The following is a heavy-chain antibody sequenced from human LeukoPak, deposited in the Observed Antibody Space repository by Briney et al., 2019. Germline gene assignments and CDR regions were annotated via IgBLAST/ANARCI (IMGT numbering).Heavy chain of an antibody. CDR3: TRYCTSTSCSSPPHSYFGMDV. Sequence: GGSLRLSCAASGFTFSSYAMSWVRQAPGKGLEWVSAISGSGGSTYYADSVKGRFTISRDNSKNTLYLQMNSLRAGDTAVYFCTRYCTSTSCSSPPHSYFGMDVWGQGTTVTVSS. CDR2: ISGSGGST. D-gene: IGHD2-2*01. V-gene: IGHV3-23*01. J-gene: IGHJ6*02. CDR1: GFTFSSYA.